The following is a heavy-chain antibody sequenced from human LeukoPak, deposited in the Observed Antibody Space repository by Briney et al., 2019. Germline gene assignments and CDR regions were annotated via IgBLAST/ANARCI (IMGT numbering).Heavy chain of an antibody. CDR2: IRYDGSNK. CDR1: GFTFSNHC. J-gene: IGHJ4*02. CDR3: AKDYVQYSSSSPDY. D-gene: IGHD6-6*01. V-gene: IGHV3-30*02. Sequence: GSLGPFRATSGFTFSNHCLPWVRQAPGQGLGWVAFIRYDGSNKYYADSVKGRFTISRDNSKNTLYLQMNSLRAEDTAVYYCAKDYVQYSSSSPDYWGQGTLVTVSS.